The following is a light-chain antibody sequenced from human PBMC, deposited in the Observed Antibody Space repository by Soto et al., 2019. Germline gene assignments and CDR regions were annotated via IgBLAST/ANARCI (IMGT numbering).Light chain of an antibody. CDR1: QSVSSSY. CDR2: GAS. V-gene: IGKV3-20*01. Sequence: EIVLTQSPGTLSLSPGERATLSCRASQSVSSSYLAWYQQKPGQAPRLLIYGASSRATGIPDRFSGSGSGTDFTLTICRLEPEDFAVYYCQQYGSLPITFGGGTKV. J-gene: IGKJ4*01. CDR3: QQYGSLPIT.